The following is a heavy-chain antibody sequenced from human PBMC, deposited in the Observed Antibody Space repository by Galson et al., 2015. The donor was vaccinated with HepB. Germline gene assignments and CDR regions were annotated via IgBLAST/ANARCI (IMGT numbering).Heavy chain of an antibody. D-gene: IGHD6-19*01. Sequence: SVKVSCKASGGTFSSYAISWVRQAPGQGLEWMGGIIPIFATTNYAQKFQGRVTITADESTSTAYMELSSLRSEDTAVYYCARGLVAVAGPYYYYGMDVWGQGTTVTVSS. J-gene: IGHJ6*02. CDR3: ARGLVAVAGPYYYYGMDV. CDR1: GGTFSSYA. V-gene: IGHV1-69*13. CDR2: IIPIFATT.